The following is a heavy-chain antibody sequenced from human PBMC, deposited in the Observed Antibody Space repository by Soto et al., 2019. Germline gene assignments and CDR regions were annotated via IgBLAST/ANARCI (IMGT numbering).Heavy chain of an antibody. CDR3: ARVASGYRDY. CDR1: GFTFSNYW. CDR2: IKPDGSDK. J-gene: IGHJ4*02. Sequence: GGSLRLSCAASGFTFSNYWMNWVRQAPGKGLEWVANIKPDGSDKSYVDSVKGRFTISRDNAKNSVYLQMNSLRGEDTAVYYRARVASGYRDYWGQGTLVTVSS. D-gene: IGHD3-22*01. V-gene: IGHV3-7*01.